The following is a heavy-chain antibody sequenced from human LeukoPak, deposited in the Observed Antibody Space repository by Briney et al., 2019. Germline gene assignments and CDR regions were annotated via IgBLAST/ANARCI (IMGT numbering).Heavy chain of an antibody. CDR3: ARVRVYRKDWFDP. CDR2: IYYSGST. CDR1: GGSISSYY. J-gene: IGHJ5*02. V-gene: IGHV4-59*12. D-gene: IGHD3-16*02. Sequence: KPSETLSLTCTVSGGSISSYYWSWIRQPPGKGLEWIGYIYYSGSTNYNPSLKSRVTISVDTSKNQFSLKLSSVTAADTAVYYCARVRVYRKDWFDPWGQGTLVTVSS.